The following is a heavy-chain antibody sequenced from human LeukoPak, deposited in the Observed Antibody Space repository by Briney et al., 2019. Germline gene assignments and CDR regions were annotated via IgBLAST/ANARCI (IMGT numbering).Heavy chain of an antibody. CDR3: ARSDAGYSSGWYVFDY. J-gene: IGHJ4*02. CDR1: GFTLSSYD. D-gene: IGHD6-19*01. V-gene: IGHV3-21*01. CDR2: ISPSGSYI. Sequence: GGSLRLSCAASGFTLSSYDMNWFRQAPGKGLEWVSSISPSGSYIYYADSVKGRFTISRDSSKNSLYLQMNSLRAEDTAVYYCARSDAGYSSGWYVFDYWGQGTLVTVSS.